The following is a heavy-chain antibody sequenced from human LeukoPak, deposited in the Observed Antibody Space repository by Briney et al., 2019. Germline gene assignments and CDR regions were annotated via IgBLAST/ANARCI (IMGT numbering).Heavy chain of an antibody. J-gene: IGHJ4*02. D-gene: IGHD6-25*01. V-gene: IGHV4-39*01. CDR3: ARQLPTAAADTRGYFDY. CDR1: GGSISIISSSTYY. Sequence: SETLTLTCTVSGGSISIISSSTYYWGWIRQAPGKGLEWIGSLYYGENSHYNPSLKSRATLSVDTSNNQFSLKLTSVTAADAAVYFCARQLPTAAADTRGYFDYWGQGTVVTVSS. CDR2: LYYGENS.